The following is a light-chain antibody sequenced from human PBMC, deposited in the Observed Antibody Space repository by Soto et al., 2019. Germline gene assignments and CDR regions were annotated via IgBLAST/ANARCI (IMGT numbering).Light chain of an antibody. J-gene: IGKJ5*01. CDR2: ATS. V-gene: IGKV1D-16*01. CDR1: QGINKL. CDR3: QQYNSYPLT. Sequence: DIQMTQSPSSLSASVGDRATITCRASQGINKLLAWYQQKPGKAPRTLIKATSTVQSGVPSRFSGSGGETDFTLSISSQQPEEFATYYCQQYNSYPLTFGQGTRLEI.